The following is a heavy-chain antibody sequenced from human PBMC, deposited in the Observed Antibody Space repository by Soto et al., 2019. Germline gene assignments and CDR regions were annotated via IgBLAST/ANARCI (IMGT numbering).Heavy chain of an antibody. CDR1: GYSFTSYW. J-gene: IGHJ6*03. D-gene: IGHD2-15*01. Sequence: PGESLKISCKGSGYSFTSYWIGWVRQMPGKGLEWMGIIYPGDSDTRYSPSFQGQVTISADKSISTAYLQWSSLKASDTAMYYCARNLIIELVAATFGYYSYSMEVWGKGTRVPSP. V-gene: IGHV5-51*01. CDR2: IYPGDSDT. CDR3: ARNLIIELVAATFGYYSYSMEV.